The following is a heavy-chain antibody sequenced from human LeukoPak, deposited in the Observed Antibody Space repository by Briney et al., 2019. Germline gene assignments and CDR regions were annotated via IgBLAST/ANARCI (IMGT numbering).Heavy chain of an antibody. Sequence: GASVKVSCRASGYTFTGYSITWVRQAPGQGLEWMGLISTYKGNTDYAQKLQGRLTMTTDTSTSTAYMELRSLTSDDTAVYYCATTRRGYYDSSGYNDHWGQGTLVTVAS. D-gene: IGHD3-22*01. CDR2: ISTYKGNT. J-gene: IGHJ5*02. CDR1: GYTFTGYS. V-gene: IGHV1-18*01. CDR3: ATTRRGYYDSSGYNDH.